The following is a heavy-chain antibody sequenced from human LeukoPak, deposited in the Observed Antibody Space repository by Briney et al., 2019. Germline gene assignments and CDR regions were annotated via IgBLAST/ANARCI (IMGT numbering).Heavy chain of an antibody. D-gene: IGHD3-16*01. V-gene: IGHV3-64D*06. Sequence: GGSLRLSCSASGFVFSIYTIYWVRQAPGKGPEYVSTISGSGNGFSIYYADSVKGRFTISRDDSKSILYLQMNGLRSEDTAVYYCVKDFGRVRGTPDSWGQGTLVTVSS. CDR3: VKDFGRVRGTPDS. CDR1: GFVFSIYT. J-gene: IGHJ4*02. CDR2: ISGSGNGFSI.